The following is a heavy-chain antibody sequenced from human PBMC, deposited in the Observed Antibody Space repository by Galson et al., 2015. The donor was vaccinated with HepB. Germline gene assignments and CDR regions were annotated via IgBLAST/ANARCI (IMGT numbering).Heavy chain of an antibody. D-gene: IGHD6-13*01. CDR1: GFTFTNYA. Sequence: SLRLSCAASGFTFTNYAMHWVRQAPGRGLEWVALMSFDGSHKNYADSVKGRLTVSRDNSRDTLYLEMNSLRPDDTAVYYCARAKTEERYSASWSRPQYYYHYYMDVWGKGTTVTVSS. CDR3: ARAKTEERYSASWSRPQYYYHYYMDV. CDR2: MSFDGSHK. V-gene: IGHV3-30*03. J-gene: IGHJ6*03.